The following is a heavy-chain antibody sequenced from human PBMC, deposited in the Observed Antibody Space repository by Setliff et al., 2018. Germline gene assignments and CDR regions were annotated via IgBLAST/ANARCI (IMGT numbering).Heavy chain of an antibody. Sequence: GGSLRLSCAASGFTFSTYRMHWVRQAPGKGLEWVAVIWGDGVNKFHADSVKXXXTISXXXSXXXXXXXXXXXXXXXXXXXXCARTCSGSGCYAGLESWGQGTQVTVSS. CDR1: GFTFSTYR. J-gene: IGHJ4*02. CDR3: ARTCSGSGCYAGLES. D-gene: IGHD2-15*01. CDR2: IWGDGVNK. V-gene: IGHV3-33*08.